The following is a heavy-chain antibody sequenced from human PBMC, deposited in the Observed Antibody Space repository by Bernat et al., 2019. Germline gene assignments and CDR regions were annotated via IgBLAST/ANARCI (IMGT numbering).Heavy chain of an antibody. CDR1: GGSISSYY. D-gene: IGHD2-15*01. CDR2: IYYSGST. Sequence: QVQLQESGPGLVKPSETLSLTCTVSGGSISSYYWSWIRQPPGKGLEWIGYIYYSGSTNYNPSLKSRVTISVDTSKNQFSLKLSFVTAADTAVYYCARDHRDLYCSCGSCYSSGYYFDYWGQGTLVTVSS. CDR3: ARDHRDLYCSCGSCYSSGYYFDY. J-gene: IGHJ4*02. V-gene: IGHV4-59*01.